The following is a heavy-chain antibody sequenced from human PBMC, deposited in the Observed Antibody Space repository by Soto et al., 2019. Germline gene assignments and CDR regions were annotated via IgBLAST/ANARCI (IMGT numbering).Heavy chain of an antibody. CDR1: GGSISSYY. Sequence: SETLSLTCTVSGGSISSYYWSWIRQPAGKGLEWIGRICTSGSTNYNPSLKSRVTMSVDTSKNQFSLKLSSVTAADTAVYYCARDGQTYCSGGSCYPGAGPYYYYGMDVWGQGTTVTVSS. J-gene: IGHJ6*02. CDR3: ARDGQTYCSGGSCYPGAGPYYYYGMDV. V-gene: IGHV4-4*07. D-gene: IGHD2-15*01. CDR2: ICTSGST.